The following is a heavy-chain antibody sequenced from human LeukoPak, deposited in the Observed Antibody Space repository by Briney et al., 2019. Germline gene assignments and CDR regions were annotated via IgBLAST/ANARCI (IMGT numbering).Heavy chain of an antibody. J-gene: IGHJ4*02. CDR1: GFTFSSYA. CDR2: ISASGGST. CDR3: AKDRGLTMVRGVFDY. V-gene: IGHV3-23*01. Sequence: PGGSLRLSCAASGFTFSSYAMTWVRQAPGKGLEWVSTISASGGSTYYADSVKGRFTISRDNSKNTLYLQMNSLRAEDTAVYYCAKDRGLTMVRGVFDYWGQGTLVTVSS. D-gene: IGHD3-10*01.